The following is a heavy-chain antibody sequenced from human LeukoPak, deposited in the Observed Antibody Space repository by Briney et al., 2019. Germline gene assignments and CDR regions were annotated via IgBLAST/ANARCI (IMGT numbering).Heavy chain of an antibody. D-gene: IGHD6-13*01. J-gene: IGHJ4*02. V-gene: IGHV4-34*01. CDR3: ASLAAGDSFDY. CDR2: INHSGST. CDR1: GGSISSGYY. Sequence: PSQTLSLTCTVSGGSISSGYYWSWIRQPPGKGLEWIGEINHSGSTNYNPSLKSRVTISVDTSKNQFSLKLSSVTAADTAVYYCASLAAGDSFDYWGQGTLVTVSS.